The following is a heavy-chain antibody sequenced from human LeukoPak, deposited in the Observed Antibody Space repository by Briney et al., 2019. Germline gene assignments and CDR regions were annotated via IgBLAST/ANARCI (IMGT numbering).Heavy chain of an antibody. CDR2: VSSSGGGA. V-gene: IGHV3-23*01. J-gene: IGHJ4*02. Sequence: PGGSLRLSCVASGFTFNSYAMSWVRQAPGKGLEWVSTVSSSGGGASYADSVKGRFTISRDNSKNTLFLQMNSLRAEDTAVYYCAKDKWDSSSWYHDKLLFDYWGQGTLVTVSS. D-gene: IGHD6-13*01. CDR3: AKDKWDSSSWYHDKLLFDY. CDR1: GFTFNSYA.